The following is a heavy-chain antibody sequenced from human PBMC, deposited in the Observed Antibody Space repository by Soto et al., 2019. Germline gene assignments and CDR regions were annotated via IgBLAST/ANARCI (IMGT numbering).Heavy chain of an antibody. CDR1: SDSITNYY. D-gene: IGHD2-15*01. Sequence: QVQLQESGPGLVKPSETLSLICIVSSDSITNYYWSWIRQSPGKGLEWIGYIHDSGRSNYNPSLKSRVKISVDTSKKQFSLKLNSVTAADRAVYYCARGGGTRGWYWGQGTLVTVSS. V-gene: IGHV4-59*01. CDR2: IHDSGRS. J-gene: IGHJ4*02. CDR3: ARGGGTRGWY.